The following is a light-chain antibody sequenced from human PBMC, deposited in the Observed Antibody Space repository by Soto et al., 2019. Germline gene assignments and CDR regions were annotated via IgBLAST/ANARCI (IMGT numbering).Light chain of an antibody. V-gene: IGKV3-15*01. CDR3: KQYNSWPPFT. J-gene: IGKJ5*01. CDR2: GAS. CDR1: QGISSN. Sequence: EIVMPQSPATLSVSPGERATLSCMASQGISSNLAWYQQKPGQAPRLLILGASTRASGIPARFSGSGSGTEFTLTISSLQYEDFAVYYCKQYNSWPPFTFGQGTRLEIK.